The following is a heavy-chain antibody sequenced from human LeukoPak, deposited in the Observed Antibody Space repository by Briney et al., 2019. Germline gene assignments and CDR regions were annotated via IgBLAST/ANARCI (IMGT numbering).Heavy chain of an antibody. CDR1: GFTFSSYA. CDR3: TRGQSYCGADCYSD. CDR2: ISYDGSNK. J-gene: IGHJ4*02. Sequence: GRSLRLSCAASGFTFSSYAMHWVRQAPGKGLEWVAVISYDGSNKYYADSVKGRFTISRDNSKNTVFLQMNSLRVEDTALYYCTRGQSYCGADCYSDWGQGTLVTVSS. D-gene: IGHD2-21*02. V-gene: IGHV3-30*14.